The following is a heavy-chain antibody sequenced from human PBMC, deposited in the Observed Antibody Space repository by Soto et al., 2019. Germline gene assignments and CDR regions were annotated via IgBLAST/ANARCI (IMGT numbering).Heavy chain of an antibody. CDR2: IYYSGGT. D-gene: IGHD3-22*01. Sequence: SETLSLTCSVSGGSIISGGHYWSWIRQYPGKGLEYIGYIYYSGGTYYNPSLKSRLTISLATSKNQFSLKLSSVTAADTAVYYGARVGDSSGSLRRGAFDIWGQGTKVTVSS. V-gene: IGHV4-31*03. CDR1: GGSIISGGHY. J-gene: IGHJ3*02. CDR3: ARVGDSSGSLRRGAFDI.